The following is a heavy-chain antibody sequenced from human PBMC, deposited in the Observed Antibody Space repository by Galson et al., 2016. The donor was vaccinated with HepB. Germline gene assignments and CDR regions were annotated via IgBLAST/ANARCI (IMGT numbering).Heavy chain of an antibody. CDR2: IKPSGGNT. Sequence: SVKVSCKASGYTFNTYNMHWVRQAPGQGLEWMGIIKPSGGNTIYAQKFQDRITMTRDTSTSTVYMELISLRSEDTAVYFYAREPDHSFYFDYWGQGTLLTVSS. J-gene: IGHJ4*02. CDR1: GYTFNTYN. D-gene: IGHD1-14*01. CDR3: AREPDHSFYFDY. V-gene: IGHV1-46*02.